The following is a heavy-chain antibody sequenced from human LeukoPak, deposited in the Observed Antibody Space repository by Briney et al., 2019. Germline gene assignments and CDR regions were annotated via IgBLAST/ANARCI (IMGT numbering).Heavy chain of an antibody. Sequence: GASVKVSCKASGYTFISYGISWVRQAPGQGLEWMGWISAYKGNTKYAQKFQGRVTMITDTSTSTAYMELRSLRSDDTAVYYCATVAHRGHYCSSTSCLSVGYFQHWGQGTLVTVSS. J-gene: IGHJ1*01. CDR3: ATVAHRGHYCSSTSCLSVGYFQH. CDR2: ISAYKGNT. CDR1: GYTFISYG. V-gene: IGHV1-18*01. D-gene: IGHD2-2*01.